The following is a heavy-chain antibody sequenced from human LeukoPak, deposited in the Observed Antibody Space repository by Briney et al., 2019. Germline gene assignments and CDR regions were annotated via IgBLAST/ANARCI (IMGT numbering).Heavy chain of an antibody. V-gene: IGHV3-23*01. J-gene: IGHJ5*02. CDR1: GFTFYNYA. D-gene: IGHD2-15*01. Sequence: GESLRLSCAASGFTFYNYAMNWVRQSPGKGLEWVSTISGSGGSTYYADSVKGRFTISRDNSKNTMYLQMNSLRAEDTAVYYCAKESHCSGGTCYGGFDPWGQGTLVTVSS. CDR2: ISGSGGST. CDR3: AKESHCSGGTCYGGFDP.